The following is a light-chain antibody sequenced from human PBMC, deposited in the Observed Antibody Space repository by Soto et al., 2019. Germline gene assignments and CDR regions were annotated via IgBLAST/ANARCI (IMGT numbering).Light chain of an antibody. J-gene: IGLJ1*01. Sequence: QSALTQPPSASGSPGQSVAISCTGTSSDVGAYNYVAWYQQHPGKVPKLMIYEVSKRPSGVPDRFSGSKSGNTASLTVSGLQADDEADYYCSSYVTTPEIFGTGTKVTAL. CDR2: EVS. V-gene: IGLV2-8*01. CDR1: SSDVGAYNY. CDR3: SSYVTTPEI.